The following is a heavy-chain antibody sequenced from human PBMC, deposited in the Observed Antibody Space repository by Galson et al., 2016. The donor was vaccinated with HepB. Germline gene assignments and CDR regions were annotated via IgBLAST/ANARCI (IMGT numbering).Heavy chain of an antibody. Sequence: SLRLSCAASGFRFSGYALHWVRQAPGKGLEWVAVISYDGIKKYYADSVAGRFTIPRDNSKKTLYLQMNSLRGEDTAVYYRARDGGVPSDNFDTSGSGYFDYWGQGTLVSVSS. CDR3: ARDGGVPSDNFDTSGSGYFDY. J-gene: IGHJ4*02. V-gene: IGHV3-30*04. CDR2: ISYDGIKK. CDR1: GFRFSGYA. D-gene: IGHD3-22*01.